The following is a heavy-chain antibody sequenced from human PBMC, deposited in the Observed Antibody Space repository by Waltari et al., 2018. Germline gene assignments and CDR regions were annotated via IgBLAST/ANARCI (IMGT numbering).Heavy chain of an antibody. CDR1: GASVPSNTAA. V-gene: IGHV6-1*01. Sequence: QVQLQQSGPGLVKPSQTLSLTCAISGASVPSNTAAWNWIRQSPSRGLEWLGRTYYRSKWYNNYAESVKSRISINPDTSKNQFSLQLNSVTPEDTAVYYCARQRTTTYYYGLDVWGQGATVAVSS. CDR3: ARQRTTTYYYGLDV. CDR2: TYYRSKWYN. J-gene: IGHJ6*02. D-gene: IGHD1-1*01.